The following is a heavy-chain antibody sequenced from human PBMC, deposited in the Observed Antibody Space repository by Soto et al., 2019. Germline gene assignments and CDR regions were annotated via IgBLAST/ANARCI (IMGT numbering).Heavy chain of an antibody. CDR3: ARVSFLDDSSGYYVYYYYGMDV. Sequence: GGSLRLSCAASGFTFSSYSMNWVRQAPGKGLEWVSSIISSSSYIYYADSVKGRFTISRDNAKNSLYLQMNSLRAEDTAVYYCARVSFLDDSSGYYVYYYYGMDVWGQGTTVTVSS. D-gene: IGHD3-22*01. CDR1: GFTFSSYS. CDR2: IISSSSYI. V-gene: IGHV3-21*01. J-gene: IGHJ6*02.